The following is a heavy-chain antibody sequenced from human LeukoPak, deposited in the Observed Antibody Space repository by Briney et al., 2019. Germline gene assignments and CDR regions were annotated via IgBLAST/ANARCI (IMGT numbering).Heavy chain of an antibody. D-gene: IGHD6-13*01. J-gene: IGHJ4*02. V-gene: IGHV1-24*01. CDR2: FDPEDGET. CDR1: GYTLTELS. CDR3: ATISSWYFHFDY. Sequence: ASVKVSCKVSGYTLTELSMHWVRQAPGKGLEWMGGFDPEDGETIYAQKFQGRATMTEDTSTDTAYMELSSLRSEDTAVYYCATISSWYFHFDYWGQGTLVTVSS.